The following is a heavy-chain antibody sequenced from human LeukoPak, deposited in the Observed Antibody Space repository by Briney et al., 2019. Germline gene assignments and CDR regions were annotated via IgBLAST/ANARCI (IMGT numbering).Heavy chain of an antibody. D-gene: IGHD3-22*01. Sequence: ASVKVSCKASGYTFTGYYMHWVRQARGQGLEWMGWINTNTGNPTYAQGFTGRFVFSLDTSVSTAYQQISSLTAEDTAVYYCARHRLHRIYYDSSGFYHDAFDIWGRGTMVTVSS. V-gene: IGHV7-4-1*02. CDR2: INTNTGNP. CDR3: ARHRLHRIYYDSSGFYHDAFDI. CDR1: GYTFTGYY. J-gene: IGHJ3*02.